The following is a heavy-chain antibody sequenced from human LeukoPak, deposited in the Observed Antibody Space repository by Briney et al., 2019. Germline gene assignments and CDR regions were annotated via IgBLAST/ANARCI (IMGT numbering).Heavy chain of an antibody. D-gene: IGHD3-9*01. CDR1: GFTFNTYT. V-gene: IGHV3-21*06. CDR3: TRDLMDYDVSTGLHHYYMDV. J-gene: IGHJ6*02. CDR2: ISSTSFI. Sequence: GGSLRLSCAASGFTFNTYTMNWVRQAPGKGLEWVSSISSTSFIKYADSVKGRFTSSRDNAENSLYLQMSSLRAEDTALYYCTRDLMDYDVSTGLHHYYMDVWGQGTTVTVSS.